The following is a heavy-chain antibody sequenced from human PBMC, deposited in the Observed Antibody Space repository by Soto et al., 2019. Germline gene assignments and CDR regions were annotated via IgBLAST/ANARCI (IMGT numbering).Heavy chain of an antibody. J-gene: IGHJ4*02. V-gene: IGHV4-30-4*02. Sequence: SETLSLTCTVSGGPVTSGDYYWSWIRQPPGRGLEWIGYIYYSGLTFYNPSLKNRAGISIHTSKNQFYLRLSSVTPADTAVYYCARTSHNARPAYLDYWGQRTLVTVSS. CDR3: ARTSHNARPAYLDY. CDR2: IYYSGLT. CDR1: GGPVTSGDYY. D-gene: IGHD6-6*01.